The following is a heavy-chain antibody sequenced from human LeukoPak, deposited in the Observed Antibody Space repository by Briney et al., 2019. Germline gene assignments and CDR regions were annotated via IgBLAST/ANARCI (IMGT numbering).Heavy chain of an antibody. CDR1: GFIFSSYG. D-gene: IGHD1-1*01. CDR3: VRGDELPDNGMDV. CDR2: IGSDGRNK. J-gene: IGHJ6*02. V-gene: IGHV3-33*01. Sequence: GRSLGLSCAASGFIFSSYGMHWVRQAPGKGLEWVAVIGSDGRNKFYADSVKGRFTISRDNSKNILYLQMDRLSADDTAVYYCVRGDELPDNGMDVWGQGTTVTVS.